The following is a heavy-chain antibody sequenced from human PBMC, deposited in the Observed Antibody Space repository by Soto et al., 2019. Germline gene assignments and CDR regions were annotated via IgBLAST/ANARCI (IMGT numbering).Heavy chain of an antibody. V-gene: IGHV1-69*12. J-gene: IGHJ6*02. CDR2: IIPIFGTA. Sequence: QVQLVQSGAEVKKPGSSVKVSCKASGGTFSSYAISWVRQAPGQGLEWMGGIIPIFGTANYAQKFQGRVTVAAEESTSTAYMEVSSLRAEDTAVYYCARDGRSNSRTRRVVVTAIRRRGMPGYYSGMDVWGQGTTVTVSS. CDR3: ARDGRSNSRTRRVVVTAIRRRGMPGYYSGMDV. D-gene: IGHD2-21*02. CDR1: GGTFSSYA.